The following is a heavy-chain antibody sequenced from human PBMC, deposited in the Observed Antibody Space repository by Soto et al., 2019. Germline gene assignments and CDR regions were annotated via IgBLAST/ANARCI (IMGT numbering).Heavy chain of an antibody. D-gene: IGHD1-20*01. V-gene: IGHV4-31*03. CDR3: ARVGGINWFDP. J-gene: IGHJ5*02. CDR1: GGSITSGGYY. Sequence: QVQLQESGPGLVKPSQTLSLTCTVSGGSITSGGYYWSWIRQHPGKGLEWIGYIYYSGSTYYNPSVRSRVTISVDTSKNQFSLRLSSVTAADTAVYYCARVGGINWFDPWGQGTLVTVSS. CDR2: IYYSGST.